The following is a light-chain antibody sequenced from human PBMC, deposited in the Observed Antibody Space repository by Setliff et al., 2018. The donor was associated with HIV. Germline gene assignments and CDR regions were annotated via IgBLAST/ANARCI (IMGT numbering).Light chain of an antibody. CDR3: QQYFSNPWT. CDR1: QNILYSSYNKNY. J-gene: IGKJ1*01. V-gene: IGKV4-1*01. Sequence: DIVMTQYPDSLAVSLGERATINCKSSQNILYSSYNKNYLSWYQQKPGQPPRLLIYWASTRESGVPDRYTGSVSGTDFTLPISSLQAEDVAVYYCQQYFSNPWTFGQGTKVDNK. CDR2: WAS.